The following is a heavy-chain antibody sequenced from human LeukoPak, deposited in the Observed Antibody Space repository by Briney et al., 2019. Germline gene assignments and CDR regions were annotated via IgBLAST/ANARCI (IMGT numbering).Heavy chain of an antibody. CDR3: ARGLYDSSGYYLMPDDY. Sequence: SETLSLTCAVYGGSFSGYYWSWIRQPPGKGLEWIGEINHSGSTNYNPSLKSRVTISVDTSKNQFSLKLSSVTAADTAVYYCARGLYDSSGYYLMPDDYWGQGTLVTVSS. V-gene: IGHV4-34*01. CDR2: INHSGST. CDR1: GGSFSGYY. J-gene: IGHJ4*02. D-gene: IGHD3-22*01.